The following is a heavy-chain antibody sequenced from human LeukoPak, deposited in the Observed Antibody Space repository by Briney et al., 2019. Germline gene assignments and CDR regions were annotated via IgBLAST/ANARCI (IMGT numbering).Heavy chain of an antibody. V-gene: IGHV3-23*01. CDR2: ISGSGGST. CDR1: GLTISSYA. D-gene: IGHD4-17*01. J-gene: IGHJ4*02. CDR3: AKVYGDYVFDY. Sequence: GGSQRLSCAASGLTISSYAMSWVRQAPGKGLEWVSAISGSGGSTYYADSVKGRFTISRDNSKNTLYLQMNSLRAEDTAVYYCAKVYGDYVFDYWGQGTLVTVSS.